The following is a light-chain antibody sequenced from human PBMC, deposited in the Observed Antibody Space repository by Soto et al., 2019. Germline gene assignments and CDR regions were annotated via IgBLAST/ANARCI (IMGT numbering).Light chain of an antibody. CDR2: GAS. CDR1: QSVSSN. J-gene: IGKJ2*01. Sequence: EIAMTPSPATLSVSPRERATLSCRASQSVSSNSAWYQQKPGQAPRLLIYGASTRAPGFPARFSGSGSGTEFTITISSLQSEDFAVYYCPHYNSWPYTFGQGTKVDIK. V-gene: IGKV3-15*01. CDR3: PHYNSWPYT.